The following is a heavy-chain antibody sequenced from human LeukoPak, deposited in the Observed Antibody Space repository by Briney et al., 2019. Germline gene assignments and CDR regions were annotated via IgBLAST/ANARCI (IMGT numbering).Heavy chain of an antibody. CDR2: INHSGST. CDR3: ARDGAAAGTWEYYFDY. V-gene: IGHV4-39*07. J-gene: IGHJ4*02. CDR1: GDSISSGGYY. Sequence: SETLSLTCTVSGDSISSGGYYWSWIRQPPGKGLEWIGEINHSGSTNYNPSLKSRVTISVDTSKNQFSLKLSSVTAADTAVYYCARDGAAAGTWEYYFDYWGQGTLVTVSS. D-gene: IGHD6-13*01.